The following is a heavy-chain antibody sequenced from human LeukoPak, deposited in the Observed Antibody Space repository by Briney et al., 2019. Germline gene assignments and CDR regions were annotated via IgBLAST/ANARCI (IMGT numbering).Heavy chain of an antibody. CDR1: GGSISSFY. J-gene: IGHJ3*02. Sequence: SETLSLTCTVSGGSISSFYWSWIRQPPGKGLEWIGYIYYSGNTNYNPTLKSRVTISVETSKNQFSLRLSSVTAADTALYYCARDVNDAFDIWGQGTMVTVSS. D-gene: IGHD2/OR15-2a*01. CDR3: ARDVNDAFDI. V-gene: IGHV4-59*01. CDR2: IYYSGNT.